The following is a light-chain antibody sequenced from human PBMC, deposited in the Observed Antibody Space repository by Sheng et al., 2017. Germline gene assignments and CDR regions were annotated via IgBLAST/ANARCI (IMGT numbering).Light chain of an antibody. CDR2: DAA. Sequence: EIVLTQSPATLSLSPGERATLSCGASQSVSRSYLAWFQQKPGLAPRLIIYDAASRATGIPDRFSGSGSGTDFTLTISRLEPEDFAVYYCHQYGSSPWTFGQGTQAGDQT. CDR3: HQYGSSPWT. CDR1: QSVSRSY. V-gene: IGKV3D-20*01. J-gene: IGKJ2*01.